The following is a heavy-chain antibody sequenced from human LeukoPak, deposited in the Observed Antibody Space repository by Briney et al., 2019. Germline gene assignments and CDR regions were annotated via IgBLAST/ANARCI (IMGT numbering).Heavy chain of an antibody. D-gene: IGHD2-21*01. CDR2: INPSGGST. J-gene: IGHJ3*02. CDR3: ARFCGGDCYLGDAFDI. CDR1: GYTFTSYY. V-gene: IGHV1-46*03. Sequence: GASVKVSCKASGYTFTSYYMHWVRQAPGQGLEWTGIINPSGGSTSYAQKFQGRVTMTRDTSTSTVYMELSSLRSEDTAVYYCARFCGGDCYLGDAFDIWGQGTMVTVSS.